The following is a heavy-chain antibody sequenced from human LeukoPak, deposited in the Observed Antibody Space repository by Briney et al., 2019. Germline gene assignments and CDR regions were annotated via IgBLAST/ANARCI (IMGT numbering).Heavy chain of an antibody. J-gene: IGHJ6*02. D-gene: IGHD4-17*01. CDR3: ARDSLALEDTVTSPYGMDV. Sequence: PSETLSLTCTVSGGSISSGGYYWSWIRQHPGKGLEWIGYIYHSGSTYYNPSLKSRVTISVDTSKNQFSLKLSSVTAADTAVYYCARDSLALEDTVTSPYGMDVWGQGTTVTVSS. CDR1: GGSISSGGYY. V-gene: IGHV4-31*03. CDR2: IYHSGST.